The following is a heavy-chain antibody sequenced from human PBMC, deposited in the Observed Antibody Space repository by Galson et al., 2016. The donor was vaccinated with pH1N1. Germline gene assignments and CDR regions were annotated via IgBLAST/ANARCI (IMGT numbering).Heavy chain of an antibody. CDR3: VKDDSSGLYYGRPDY. CDR2: MSGGGAGT. CDR1: GFTFGNFA. J-gene: IGHJ4*02. V-gene: IGHV3-23*01. D-gene: IGHD3-22*01. Sequence: SLRLSSAASGFTFGNFAISWVRQSPGKGLEWVAIMSGGGAGTYSADSVKGRFTISRDNSKNTLYLQMHSLRADDTAVYYCVKDDSSGLYYGRPDYWGQGTLVTVSS.